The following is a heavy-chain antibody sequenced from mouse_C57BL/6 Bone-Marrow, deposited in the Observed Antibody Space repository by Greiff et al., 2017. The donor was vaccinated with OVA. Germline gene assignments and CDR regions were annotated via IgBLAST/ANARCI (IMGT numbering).Heavy chain of an antibody. V-gene: IGHV1-82*01. J-gene: IGHJ1*03. D-gene: IGHD4-1*01. CDR2: IYPGDGDT. CDR1: GYAFSSSW. Sequence: QVHVKQSGPELVKPGASVKISCKASGYAFSSSWMNWVKQRPGKGLEWIGRIYPGDGDTNYNGKFKGKATLTADKSSSTAYMQLSSLTSEDSAVYFCARRTGTYFDVWGTGTTVTVSS. CDR3: ARRTGTYFDV.